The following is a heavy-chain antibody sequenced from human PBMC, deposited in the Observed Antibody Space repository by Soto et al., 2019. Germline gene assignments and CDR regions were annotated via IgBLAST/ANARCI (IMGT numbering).Heavy chain of an antibody. Sequence: RESLKISCKGSGYSFTSYWIGWVRQMPGKGLEWMGIIYPGDSDTRYSPSFQGQVTISADKSISTAYLQWSSLKASDTAMYYCARAARIWFGELSNGMDVWGQGTTVTVSS. D-gene: IGHD3-10*01. V-gene: IGHV5-51*01. CDR1: GYSFTSYW. CDR3: ARAARIWFGELSNGMDV. CDR2: IYPGDSDT. J-gene: IGHJ6*02.